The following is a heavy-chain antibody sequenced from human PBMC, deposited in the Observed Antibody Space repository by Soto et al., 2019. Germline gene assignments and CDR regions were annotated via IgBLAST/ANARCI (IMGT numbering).Heavy chain of an antibody. V-gene: IGHV1-58*01. D-gene: IGHD3-10*01. J-gene: IGHJ6*02. CDR2: IVVGSGNT. CDR3: AAAAYYYGSGSSFSYGMDV. CDR1: GFTFTSSA. Sequence: QMQLVQSGPEVKKPGTSVKVSRKASGFTFTSSAVQWVRQARGQRLEWIGWIVVGSGNTNYAQKFQERVTIARDNSTSTASMELSSLRSEDTAVYYCAAAAYYYGSGSSFSYGMDVWGQGTTVTVSS.